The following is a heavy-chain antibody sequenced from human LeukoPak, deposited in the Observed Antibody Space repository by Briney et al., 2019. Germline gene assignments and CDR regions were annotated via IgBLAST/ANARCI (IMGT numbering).Heavy chain of an antibody. V-gene: IGHV3-21*01. J-gene: IGHJ4*02. CDR2: ISSSSSYI. CDR1: GFTFSSYS. D-gene: IGHD6-25*01. CDR3: ARDGGEVSLAAAQVYYFDY. Sequence: PGGSLRLSCAASGFTFSSYSMNWVRQAPGKGLEWVSSISSSSSYIYYADSVKGRFTISRDNAKNSLYLQMNSLRAEDTAVYYCARDGGEVSLAAAQVYYFDYRGQGTLVTVSS.